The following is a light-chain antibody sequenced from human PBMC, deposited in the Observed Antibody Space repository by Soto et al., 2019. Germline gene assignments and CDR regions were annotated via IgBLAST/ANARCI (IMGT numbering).Light chain of an antibody. V-gene: IGKV3-20*01. CDR3: QQDGSSHPIT. CDR2: GTS. J-gene: IGKJ5*01. Sequence: EIVLTQSPGTLSLSPGERATLSCRASQSLSSKHVGWYLAWYQQNPGQTPSLIIYGTSSRTTGIPDRFSGSGSGTDFTLTISRLEPEDLAVYYCQQDGSSHPITFGQGTRLEI. CDR1: QSLSSKHVGWY.